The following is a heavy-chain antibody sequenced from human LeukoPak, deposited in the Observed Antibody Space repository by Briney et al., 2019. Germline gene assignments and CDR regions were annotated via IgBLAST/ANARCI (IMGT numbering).Heavy chain of an antibody. CDR3: ARDRAVAGGFDY. D-gene: IGHD6-19*01. CDR2: INPSGGST. V-gene: IGHV1-46*01. Sequence: ASVKVSCKASGYTFTSYYMHWVRQAPGQGLEWTGIINPSGGSTSYAQKFQGRVTMTTDTSTSTAYMELRSLRSDDTAVYYCARDRAVAGGFDYWGQGTLVTVSS. J-gene: IGHJ4*02. CDR1: GYTFTSYY.